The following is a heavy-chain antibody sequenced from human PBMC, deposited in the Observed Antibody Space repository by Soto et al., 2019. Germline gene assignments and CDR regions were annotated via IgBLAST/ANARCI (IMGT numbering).Heavy chain of an antibody. J-gene: IGHJ6*02. CDR2: IYPGDSDT. Sequence: GESLKISCKGSGYTFTDYWIGWVRQLPGKGLEWMGIIYPGDSDTRYSPSFQGHVTITVDKSTSTAYLQWNTLKASDTAMYYCARHISNSRYYYYAMDVWGQGTTVTVSS. CDR3: ARHISNSRYYYYAMDV. CDR1: GYTFTDYW. D-gene: IGHD4-4*01. V-gene: IGHV5-51*01.